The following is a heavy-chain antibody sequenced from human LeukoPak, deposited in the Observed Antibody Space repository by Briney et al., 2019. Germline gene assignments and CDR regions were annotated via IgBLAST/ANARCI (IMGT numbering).Heavy chain of an antibody. V-gene: IGHV6-1*01. CDR3: ARSSGRFDP. J-gene: IGHJ5*02. CDR2: TYYRSKWYN. Sequence: RSQTLSLTCAISGDSVSSNSAAWNWFRQSPSRGLEWLGRTYYRSKWYNDYAVSVKSRITINPDTSKNQFSLQMNSVTPEDTAVYYCARSSGRFDPWGQGTLVTVSS. CDR1: GDSVSSNSAA.